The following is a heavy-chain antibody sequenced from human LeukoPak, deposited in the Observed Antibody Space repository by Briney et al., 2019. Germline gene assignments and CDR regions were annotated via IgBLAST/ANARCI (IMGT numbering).Heavy chain of an antibody. D-gene: IGHD4-23*01. J-gene: IGHJ4*02. CDR1: GGSISSSFYY. V-gene: IGHV4-39*07. Sequence: SETLSLTCTVSGGSISSSFYYWGWIRQPPGKGLEWIGSIHYRGSTYYNPSLKSRVTISIDTSKNQLSLKLSSVTAADTAVYYCASGGGNSGFIDYWGQGTLVTVSS. CDR3: ASGGGNSGFIDY. CDR2: IHYRGST.